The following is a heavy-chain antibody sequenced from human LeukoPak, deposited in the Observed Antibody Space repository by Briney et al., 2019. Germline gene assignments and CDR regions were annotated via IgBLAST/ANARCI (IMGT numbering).Heavy chain of an antibody. V-gene: IGHV1-18*01. CDR1: GYTFTSYG. CDR2: ISAYNGNT. D-gene: IGHD3-10*01. CDR3: ARDRLNYYGSGAPNNWFDP. J-gene: IGHJ5*02. Sequence: ASVKVSCKASGYTFTSYGITWVRQAPGQGLEWMGWISAYNGNTNYAQKLQGRVTMTTDTSTSTAYMELRSLRSDDTAVYYCARDRLNYYGSGAPNNWFDPWGQGTLVTVSS.